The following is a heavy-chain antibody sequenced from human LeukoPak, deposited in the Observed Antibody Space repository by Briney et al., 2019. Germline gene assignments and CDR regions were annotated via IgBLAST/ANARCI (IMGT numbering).Heavy chain of an antibody. CDR1: GFTFSSYS. Sequence: PGGSLRLSCAASGFTFSSYSMNWVRQAPGKGLEWVSSISSSSYIYYADSVKGRFTISRDNAKNSLYLQMNSLRAEDTAVYYCARVRGGSRSMDVWGQGTTVTVSS. V-gene: IGHV3-21*01. D-gene: IGHD3-16*01. CDR3: ARVRGGSRSMDV. J-gene: IGHJ6*02. CDR2: ISSSSYI.